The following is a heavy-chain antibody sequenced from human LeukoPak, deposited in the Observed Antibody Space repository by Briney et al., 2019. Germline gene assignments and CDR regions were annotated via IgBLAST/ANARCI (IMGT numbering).Heavy chain of an antibody. CDR2: TNPSGGST. V-gene: IGHV1-46*01. Sequence: ASVKVSCKASGYTFTSYYMHWVRQAPGQGLEWMGITNPSGGSTSYAQKFQGRVTMTRDTSTSTVYMELSSLRSEDTAVYYCARAPGELVPFDYWGQGTLVTVSS. CDR1: GYTFTSYY. CDR3: ARAPGELVPFDY. D-gene: IGHD6-6*01. J-gene: IGHJ4*02.